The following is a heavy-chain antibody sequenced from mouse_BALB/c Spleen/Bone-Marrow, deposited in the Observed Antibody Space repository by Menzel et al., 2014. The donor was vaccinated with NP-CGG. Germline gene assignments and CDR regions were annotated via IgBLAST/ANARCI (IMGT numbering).Heavy chain of an antibody. J-gene: IGHJ4*01. CDR1: GYTFTDYE. CDR2: IDPETGGT. CDR3: TRSLYGNYVMDF. D-gene: IGHD2-1*01. Sequence: VQLQQSGAELVRPGASVALSCKASGYTFTDYEMHWVKQTPVHGLEWIGAIDPETGGTAYNQKFKGKATLTADKSSSTAFMELRSLTSEDSAVYYCTRSLYGNYVMDFWGRGPPVAVSS. V-gene: IGHV1-15*01.